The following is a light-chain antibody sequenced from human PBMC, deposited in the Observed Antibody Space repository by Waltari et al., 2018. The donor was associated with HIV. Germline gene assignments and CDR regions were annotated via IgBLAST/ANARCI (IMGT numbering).Light chain of an antibody. V-gene: IGLV2-23*02. CDR2: DVS. J-gene: IGLJ1*01. CDR3: CSYAGSNTYL. Sequence: QSALTQPASVSGFPGQSITISCPARSSDVGSYTYVSWYQQHPGKAPKLLIYDVSKRPSGVSNRFSGSKSGNTASLTISGLQAEDEADYYCCSYAGSNTYLFGTGTEVTVL. CDR1: SSDVGSYTY.